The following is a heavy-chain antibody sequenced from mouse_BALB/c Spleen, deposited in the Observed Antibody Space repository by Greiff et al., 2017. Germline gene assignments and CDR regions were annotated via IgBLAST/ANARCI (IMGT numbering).Heavy chain of an antibody. D-gene: IGHD2-14*01. CDR1: GYTFTSYW. V-gene: IGHV1S127*01. Sequence: QVQLKESGPELVRPGASVKMSCKASGYTFTSYWMHWVKQRPGQGLEWIGMIDPSNSETRLNQKFKDKATLNVDKSSNTAYMQLSSLTSEDSAVYYCARYKMNFYRYDEEYYFDYWGQGTTLTVSS. CDR3: ARYKMNFYRYDEEYYFDY. CDR2: IDPSNSET. J-gene: IGHJ2*01.